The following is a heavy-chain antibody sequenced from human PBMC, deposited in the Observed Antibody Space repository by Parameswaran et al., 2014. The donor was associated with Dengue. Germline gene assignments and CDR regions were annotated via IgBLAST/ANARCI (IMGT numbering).Heavy chain of an antibody. CDR3: TTSMVRGVINPPGYYYYGMDV. CDR2: IKSKTDGGTT. D-gene: IGHD3-10*01. J-gene: IGHJ6*02. V-gene: IGHV3-15*01. Sequence: RWIRQPPGKGLEWVGRIKSKTDGGTTDYAAPVKGRFTISRDDSKNTLYLQMNSLKTEDTAVYYCTTSMVRGVINPPGYYYYGMDVWGQGTTVTVSS.